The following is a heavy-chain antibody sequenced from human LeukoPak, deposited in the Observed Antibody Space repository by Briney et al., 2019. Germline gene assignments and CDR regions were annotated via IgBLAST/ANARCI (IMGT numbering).Heavy chain of an antibody. CDR3: ARDQTTYYYDSSGYYVNWFDP. V-gene: IGHV4-39*07. D-gene: IGHD3-22*01. Sequence: PSETLSLTCTVSGGSISSSSYYWGWIRQPPGKGLEWIGSIYYSGSTYYNPSLKSRVTISVDTSKNQFSLKLSSVTAADTAVYYCARDQTTYYYDSSGYYVNWFDPWGQGTLVTVSS. CDR2: IYYSGST. CDR1: GGSISSSSYY. J-gene: IGHJ5*02.